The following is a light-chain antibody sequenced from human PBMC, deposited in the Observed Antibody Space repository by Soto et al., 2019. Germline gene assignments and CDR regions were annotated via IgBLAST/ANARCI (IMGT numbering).Light chain of an antibody. J-gene: IGKJ1*01. V-gene: IGKV1-39*01. CDR1: QTISTY. CDR3: QQFKDYVWT. Sequence: QLTQSPSSLSASVGDRVTITCRASQTISTYLNWYQQKPGKAPKVLIYTASNLQGGVPSRFSGSGSGTDFTLTISSLQPEDSATYYCQQFKDYVWTFGQGTKV. CDR2: TAS.